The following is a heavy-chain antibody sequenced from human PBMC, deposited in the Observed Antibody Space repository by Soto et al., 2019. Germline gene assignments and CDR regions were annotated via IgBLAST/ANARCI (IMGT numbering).Heavy chain of an antibody. D-gene: IGHD4-4*01. J-gene: IGHJ6*02. CDR1: GGTFSSSA. CDR2: ISPLFRTP. Sequence: QVQLVQSGAEMKEPGSSVKVSCKTSGGTFSSSAISWLRQAPGQGLEWMGGISPLFRTPDYAQKCQGIVTIAADESTSTAYMELSSLRSEDTAVYYCARDNDRLQLGGNYYYILDVWGQVTTITVSS. CDR3: ARDNDRLQLGGNYYYILDV. V-gene: IGHV1-69*12.